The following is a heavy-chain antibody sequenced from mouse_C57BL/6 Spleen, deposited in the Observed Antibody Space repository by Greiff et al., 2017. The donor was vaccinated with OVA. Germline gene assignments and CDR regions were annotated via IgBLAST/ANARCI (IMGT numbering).Heavy chain of an antibody. Sequence: EVQVVESGPELVKPGASVKISCKASGYSFTGYYMNWVKQSPEKSLEWIGEINPSTGGTTYNQKFKAKATLTVDKSSSTAYMQLKSLTSEDSAVYYCASIYYEAMDYWGQGTSVTVSS. J-gene: IGHJ4*01. CDR2: INPSTGGT. V-gene: IGHV1-42*01. CDR1: GYSFTGYY. D-gene: IGHD2-4*01. CDR3: ASIYYEAMDY.